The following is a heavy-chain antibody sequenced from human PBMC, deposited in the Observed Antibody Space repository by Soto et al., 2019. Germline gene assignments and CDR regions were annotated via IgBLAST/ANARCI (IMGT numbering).Heavy chain of an antibody. CDR3: ARGPLAAAGTRYWFDP. V-gene: IGHV1-2*04. Sequence: PVEASCKASGYAITGYYMHWVRQAPGQGLEWMGWINPNSGGTNYAQKFQGWVTMTRDTSISTAYMELSRLRSDDTAVYYCARGPLAAAGTRYWFDPWGQGTLVIVFS. CDR1: GYAITGYY. J-gene: IGHJ5*02. D-gene: IGHD6-13*01. CDR2: INPNSGGT.